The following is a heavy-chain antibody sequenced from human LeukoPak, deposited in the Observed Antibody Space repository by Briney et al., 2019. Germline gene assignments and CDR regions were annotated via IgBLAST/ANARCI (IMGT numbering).Heavy chain of an antibody. CDR2: ISWNSGSI. D-gene: IGHD6-19*01. J-gene: IGHJ4*02. V-gene: IGHV3-9*01. Sequence: GGSLRLSCAASGFTFDDYAMHWVRQAPGKGLEWVSGISWNSGSIGYADSVKGRFTISRDNAKNSLYLQMNSLRAEDTALYYCAKDIGSSGWYYFDYWGQGTLVTVSS. CDR1: GFTFDDYA. CDR3: AKDIGSSGWYYFDY.